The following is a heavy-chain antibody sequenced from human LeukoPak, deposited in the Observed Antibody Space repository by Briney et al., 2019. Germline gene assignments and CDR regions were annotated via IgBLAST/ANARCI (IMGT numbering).Heavy chain of an antibody. CDR2: ISAYNGNT. CDR3: ARDLYYYYGMGV. V-gene: IGHV1-18*01. J-gene: IGHJ6*02. CDR1: GYTFTSYG. Sequence: ASVKVTCKASGYTFTSYGNSWVRQAPGQGLEWMGWISAYNGNTNYAQKLQGRVTMTTDTSTSTAYMELRSLRSDDTAVYYCARDLYYYYGMGVWGQGTTVTVSS.